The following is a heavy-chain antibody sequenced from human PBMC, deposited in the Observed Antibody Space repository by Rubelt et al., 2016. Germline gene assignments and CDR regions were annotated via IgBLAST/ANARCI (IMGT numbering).Heavy chain of an antibody. Sequence: GLEWIGSIYYSGTTYYNPSLKSRVTISVDTSKNQFSLKLHSMTAADTAVYYCARLRGGYSDYWGQGTLVTVSS. D-gene: IGHD2-15*01. V-gene: IGHV4-39*01. J-gene: IGHJ4*02. CDR3: ARLRGGYSDY. CDR2: IYYSGTT.